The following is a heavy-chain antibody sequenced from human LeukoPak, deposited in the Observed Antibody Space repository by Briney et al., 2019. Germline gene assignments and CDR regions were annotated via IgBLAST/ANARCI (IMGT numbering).Heavy chain of an antibody. Sequence: SETLSLTCTVSGGSISSYYWGWIRQPPGKGLEWIGCIYYSGSTYYNPSLKSRVTISIDKSKNHFSLNLSSVSAADTAVYYCATTTVTPNGDAFDIWGQGTLVTVSS. J-gene: IGHJ3*02. V-gene: IGHV4-39*07. CDR2: IYYSGST. CDR1: GGSISSYY. CDR3: ATTTVTPNGDAFDI. D-gene: IGHD4-17*01.